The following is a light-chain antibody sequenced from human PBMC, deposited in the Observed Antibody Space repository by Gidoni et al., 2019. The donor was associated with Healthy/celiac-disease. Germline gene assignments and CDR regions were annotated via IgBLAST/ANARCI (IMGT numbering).Light chain of an antibody. V-gene: IGKV1-39*01. Sequence: SQMTQSPSSLSASVGDRITITCRASQSISSYLNWYQQKPGKAPKLLIYAASSLQSGVPSRFSGSGSGTDFTLTISSLQPEDFAAYYCQQCYSTPYTFGQGTKLEIK. CDR2: AAS. CDR3: QQCYSTPYT. CDR1: QSISSY. J-gene: IGKJ2*01.